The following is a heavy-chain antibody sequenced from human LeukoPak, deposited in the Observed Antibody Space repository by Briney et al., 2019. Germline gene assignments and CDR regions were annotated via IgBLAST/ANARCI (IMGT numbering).Heavy chain of an antibody. V-gene: IGHV3-7*01. CDR2: IKQDGSEK. Sequence: GGSLRLSCAASGFTFSSYWTSWVRQAPGKGLEWVANIKQDGSEKYYVDSVKGRFTISRDNAKNSLYLQMNSLRAEDTAVYYCARDRRARNFDYWGQGTLVTVSS. J-gene: IGHJ4*02. CDR1: GFTFSSYW. CDR3: ARDRRARNFDY.